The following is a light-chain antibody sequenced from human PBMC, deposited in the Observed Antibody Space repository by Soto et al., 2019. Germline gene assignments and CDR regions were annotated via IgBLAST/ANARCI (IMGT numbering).Light chain of an antibody. J-gene: IGKJ2*01. CDR3: QQQGT. V-gene: IGKV3-20*01. CDR2: AAS. Sequence: EIVVTQSPGTLSLSPGERATLSCRASEFLSSSYLVWYQQKPGQAPRLLIYAASRRATGIPDRFSGSGSATEYTLTINTLEPEDFAVYYCQQQGTFGQGTKVDIK. CDR1: EFLSSSY.